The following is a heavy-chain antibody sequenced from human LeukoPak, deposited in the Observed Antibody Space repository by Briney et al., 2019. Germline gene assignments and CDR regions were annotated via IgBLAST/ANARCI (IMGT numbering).Heavy chain of an antibody. CDR2: IYYSGST. CDR3: AGGNYGEA. J-gene: IGHJ5*02. V-gene: IGHV4-59*01. D-gene: IGHD1-7*01. Sequence: SETLSLTCTVSGASISTYYWNWIRQPPGKGLEWIEYIYYSGSTNYSPSLKSRVTISVDTSKNQFSLKLSSVTAADTAVYYCAGGNYGEAWGQGTLVTVSS. CDR1: GASISTYY.